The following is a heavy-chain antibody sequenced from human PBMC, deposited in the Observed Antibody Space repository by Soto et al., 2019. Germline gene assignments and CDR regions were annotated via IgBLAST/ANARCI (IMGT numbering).Heavy chain of an antibody. V-gene: IGHV3-15*01. Sequence: LRLSCAASGFTFSNAWMSWVRQAPGKGLEWVGRIKSKTDGGTTDYAAPVKGRFTISRDDSKNTLYLQMNSLKTEDTAVYYCTTVSSGPRFFLIGQEYHIWGQGPMVTVSS. CDR2: IKSKTDGGTT. D-gene: IGHD6-19*01. CDR3: TTVSSGPRFFLIGQEYHI. CDR1: GFTFSNAW. J-gene: IGHJ3*02.